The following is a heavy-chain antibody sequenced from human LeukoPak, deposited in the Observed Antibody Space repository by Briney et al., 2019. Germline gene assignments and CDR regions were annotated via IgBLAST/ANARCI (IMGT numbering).Heavy chain of an antibody. J-gene: IGHJ4*02. V-gene: IGHV1-18*01. CDR3: ARGGGGSPWSDY. Sequence: ASVKVSCKAPGYTFITYGINWMRQAPGQGLEWMAWISPYNGRTDYAPKFQDRVTLTTNTSTGTVFMELRDLTSADTAQYYCARGGGGSPWSDYWGQGTLVTVSS. D-gene: IGHD1-26*01. CDR1: GYTFITYG. CDR2: ISPYNGRT.